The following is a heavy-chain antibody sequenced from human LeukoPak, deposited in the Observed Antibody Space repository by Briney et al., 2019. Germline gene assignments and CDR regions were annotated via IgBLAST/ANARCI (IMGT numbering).Heavy chain of an antibody. CDR2: IYNGGST. CDR3: AHGSMYQLDY. V-gene: IGHV3-53*01. Sequence: GSLRLSCAGSGFTVSSYYMSWVRQAPGKGLEWISVIYNGGSTHYADSVKGRFTISRDNAKNTLYLQMNSLRAEDTAVYYCAHGSMYQLDYWGQGTLVTVSS. J-gene: IGHJ4*02. CDR1: GFTVSSYY. D-gene: IGHD2-2*01.